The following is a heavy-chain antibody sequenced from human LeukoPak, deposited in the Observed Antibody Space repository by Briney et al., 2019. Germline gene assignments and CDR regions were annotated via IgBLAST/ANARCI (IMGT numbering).Heavy chain of an antibody. J-gene: IGHJ3*02. CDR3: ARRRRIVGATPGAFGI. V-gene: IGHV4-34*01. CDR2: INHSGST. D-gene: IGHD1-26*01. Sequence: SSETLSLTCAVYGGSFSGYYWSWIRQRPGKGLEWMGEINHSGSTNYNPSLKSRVTISVDTSKNQFSLKLSSVTAADTAVYYCARRRRIVGATPGAFGIWGQGTMVTVSS. CDR1: GGSFSGYY.